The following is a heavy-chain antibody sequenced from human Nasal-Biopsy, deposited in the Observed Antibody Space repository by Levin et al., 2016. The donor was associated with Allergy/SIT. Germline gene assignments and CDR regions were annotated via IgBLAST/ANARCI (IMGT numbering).Heavy chain of an antibody. CDR3: RKWVQHHGRDY. CDR2: MSSRSSI. Sequence: GGSLRLSCAASGISFSDYEVSWVRQAPGKGPEWISYMSSRSSIYYADSVKGRFTISTDNAQKSLYLEMNSLRDDDTAVYYCRKWVQHHGRDYWGQGTLVTVSS. D-gene: IGHD1-1*01. CDR1: GISFSDYE. V-gene: IGHV3-69-1*02. J-gene: IGHJ4*02.